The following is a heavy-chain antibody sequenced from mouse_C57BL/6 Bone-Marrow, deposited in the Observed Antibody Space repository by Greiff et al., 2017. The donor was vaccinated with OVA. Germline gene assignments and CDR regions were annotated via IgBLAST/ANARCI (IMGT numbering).Heavy chain of an antibody. V-gene: IGHV1-54*01. J-gene: IGHJ4*01. CDR2: INPGSGGT. D-gene: IGHD1-1*01. CDR3: ARGSSQPYYAMDY. CDR1: GYAFTNYL. Sequence: VQLQQSGAELVRPGTSVKVSCKASGYAFTNYLIEWVKQRPGKGLEWIGVINPGSGGTNYNEKLKGQATLTADKSSSTAYMQLSSLTSEDSAFYFCARGSSQPYYAMDYWGQGTSVTVSS.